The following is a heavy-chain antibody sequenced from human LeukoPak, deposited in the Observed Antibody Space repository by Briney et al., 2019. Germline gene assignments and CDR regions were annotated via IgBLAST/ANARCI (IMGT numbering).Heavy chain of an antibody. CDR2: IWYGGTIE. Sequence: GGSLRLSCSGFGFTFSSYGMHWVRQAPGKGREWVAVIWYGGTIESYADPVKGRFTVSRDNSKDTLYLQMNSLGGKDTAVYYCAKVSAIREWDYWGQGTLVTVSS. J-gene: IGHJ4*02. CDR1: GFTFSSYG. V-gene: IGHV3-33*06. D-gene: IGHD2-8*01. CDR3: AKVSAIREWDY.